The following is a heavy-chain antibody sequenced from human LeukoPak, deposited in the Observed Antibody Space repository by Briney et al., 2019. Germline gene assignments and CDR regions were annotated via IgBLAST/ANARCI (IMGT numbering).Heavy chain of an antibody. CDR1: GGSFSGYY. D-gene: IGHD5-12*01. J-gene: IGHJ4*02. CDR3: ARGPNIVATIGRPSSGWSN. V-gene: IGHV4-34*01. Sequence: PSETLSLTCAVYGGSFSGYYWSWIRQPPGKGLEWIGEINHSGSTNYNPSLKSRVTISVDTSKNQFSLKLSSVTAADTAVYYCARGPNIVATIGRPSSGWSNWGQGTLVTVSS. CDR2: INHSGST.